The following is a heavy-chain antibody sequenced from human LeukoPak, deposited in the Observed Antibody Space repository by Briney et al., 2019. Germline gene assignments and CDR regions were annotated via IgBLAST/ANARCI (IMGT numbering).Heavy chain of an antibody. CDR2: ISGSGGST. Sequence: PGGSLRLSCAASGFTFSSYAMSWVRQAPGKGLEWVSAISGSGGSTYYADSVKGRFTISRDNSKSTLYLQMNSLRAEDTAVYYCAKLSQRIMRYFDWFNISDYWGQGTLVTVSS. V-gene: IGHV3-23*01. D-gene: IGHD3-9*01. CDR3: AKLSQRIMRYFDWFNISDY. CDR1: GFTFSSYA. J-gene: IGHJ4*02.